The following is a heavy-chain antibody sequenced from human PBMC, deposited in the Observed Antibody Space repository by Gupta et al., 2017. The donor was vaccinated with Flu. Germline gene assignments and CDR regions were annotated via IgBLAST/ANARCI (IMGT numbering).Heavy chain of an antibody. D-gene: IGHD3-22*01. V-gene: IGHV3-74*03. CDR3: ASDGSTLYYDISLVKY. CDR1: GITFTTSW. J-gene: IGHJ1*01. CDR2: INSEGAAT. Sequence: EVHLVESGGGLVQPGGSLSLSCAVSGITFTTSWMHWVRQAPGKGLGWVARINSEGAATVYADSVKGRFTIARDNAKNTLYLQMNSLRADDTAVYYCASDGSTLYYDISLVKYWGQGALVTVSA.